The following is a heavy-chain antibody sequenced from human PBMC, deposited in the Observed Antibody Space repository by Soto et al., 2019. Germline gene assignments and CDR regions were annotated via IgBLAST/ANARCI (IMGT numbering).Heavy chain of an antibody. J-gene: IGHJ6*04. D-gene: IGHD5-12*01. Sequence: GGSLRLSCAASGFTFSSYSMNWVRQAPWKGLEWVSSISSSSSYIYYADSVKGRFTISRDNAKNSLYLQMNSLRAEDTAVYYCARAPSYSGYDFQWMDVWGKGTTVTVSS. V-gene: IGHV3-21*01. CDR2: ISSSSSYI. CDR3: ARAPSYSGYDFQWMDV. CDR1: GFTFSSYS.